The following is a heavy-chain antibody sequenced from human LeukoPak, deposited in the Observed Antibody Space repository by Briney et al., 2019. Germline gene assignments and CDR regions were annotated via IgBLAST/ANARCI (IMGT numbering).Heavy chain of an antibody. CDR3: ARDASGQGVDTAMTAPCVY. CDR2: INPSGGST. V-gene: IGHV1-46*01. D-gene: IGHD5-18*01. CDR1: GYTFTSYY. Sequence: ASVKASCKASGYTFTSYYMHWVRQAPGQGLEWMGIINPSGGSTSYAQKFQGRVTMTRDTSTSTVYMELSSLRSEDTAVYYCARDASGQGVDTAMTAPCVYWGQGTLVTVSS. J-gene: IGHJ4*02.